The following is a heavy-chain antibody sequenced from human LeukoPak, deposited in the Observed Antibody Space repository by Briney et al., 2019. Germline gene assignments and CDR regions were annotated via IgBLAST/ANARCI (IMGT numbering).Heavy chain of an antibody. V-gene: IGHV3-30*02. CDR3: AKDPRVVAASPFDY. J-gene: IGHJ4*02. Sequence: GGSLRLSCAASGFTFSSYGMHWVRQAPGKGLEWVAFIRYDGSNKYYADSVKGRFTISRDNSKNTLYLQMNSLRAEDTAVYYCAKDPRVVAASPFDYWGQGTLVTVSS. D-gene: IGHD2-15*01. CDR2: IRYDGSNK. CDR1: GFTFSSYG.